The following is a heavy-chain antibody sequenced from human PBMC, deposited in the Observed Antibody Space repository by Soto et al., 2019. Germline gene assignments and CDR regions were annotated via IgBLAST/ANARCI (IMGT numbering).Heavy chain of an antibody. Sequence: QVQLVQSGAEEKKPGASVKVSCKASGYTFTGYAMHWVRQAPGQRLEWMGWINAGNGNTKYSQKFQGRVTTTSDTSASTAYMELSSLRSEDTAVYYCARAVAVAADFDYWGQGTLVTVSS. V-gene: IGHV1-3*05. CDR1: GYTFTGYA. D-gene: IGHD6-19*01. CDR2: INAGNGNT. J-gene: IGHJ4*02. CDR3: ARAVAVAADFDY.